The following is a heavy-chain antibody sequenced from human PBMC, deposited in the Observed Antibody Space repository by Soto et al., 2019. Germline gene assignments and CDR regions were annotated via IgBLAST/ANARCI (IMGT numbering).Heavy chain of an antibody. CDR2: INPNSGGT. D-gene: IGHD5-18*01. V-gene: IGHV1-2*04. Sequence: QVQLVQAGAEVKKTGASVKVSCKASGYTFTGYYMPWVRQAPGQGLEWMGWINPNSGGTNYAQKFQGWVTMTRDTSISKSYMELSRLRSDDTAVYYCARERVGYSYGYFDYWGQGTLVTVSA. CDR3: ARERVGYSYGYFDY. CDR1: GYTFTGYY. J-gene: IGHJ4*02.